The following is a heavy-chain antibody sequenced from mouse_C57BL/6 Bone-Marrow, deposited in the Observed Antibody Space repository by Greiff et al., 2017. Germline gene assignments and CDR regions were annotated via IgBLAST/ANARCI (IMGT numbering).Heavy chain of an antibody. D-gene: IGHD1-1*01. CDR3: AREGSSLITTVPAWFAY. Sequence: QVQLQQSGTELVKPGASVKLSCKASGYTFTSYWMHWVKQRPGQGLEWIGNINPSNGGTNYNEKFKSKATLTVDKSSSTAYMQLSGLTSEDSAVYYCAREGSSLITTVPAWFAYWGQGTLVTVSA. CDR1: GYTFTSYW. J-gene: IGHJ3*01. V-gene: IGHV1-53*01. CDR2: INPSNGGT.